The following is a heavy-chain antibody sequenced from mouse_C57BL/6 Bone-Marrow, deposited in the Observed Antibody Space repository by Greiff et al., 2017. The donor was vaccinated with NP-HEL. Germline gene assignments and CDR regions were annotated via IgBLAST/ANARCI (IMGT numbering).Heavy chain of an antibody. J-gene: IGHJ2*01. V-gene: IGHV14-4*01. CDR2: IDPENGDT. CDR3: TTDYGSSYGYYFDY. D-gene: IGHD1-1*01. CDR1: GFNIKDDY. Sequence: EVQLQQSGAELVRPGASVKLSCTASGFNIKDDYMHWVKQRPEQGLEWIGWIDPENGDTEYASKFQGKATITADTSSNTAYLQLSSLTSEDTAVYYFTTDYGSSYGYYFDYWGQGTTLTVSS.